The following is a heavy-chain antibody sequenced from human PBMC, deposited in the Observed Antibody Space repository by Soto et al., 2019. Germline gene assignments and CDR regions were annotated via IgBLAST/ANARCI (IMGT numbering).Heavy chain of an antibody. CDR2: ISVRGVT. V-gene: IGHV3-23*01. Sequence: GGSLRLSCAASGFSLSNYAMSWVRQAPGKGLEWVSVISVRGVTFTAGAVKDRFTISRDNSKNTLHLEMNSLRGEDTAVYYCKVDLGELSSPAIDYWGQGTLVTVSS. CDR1: GFSLSNYA. CDR3: KVDLGELSSPAIDY. D-gene: IGHD3-16*02. J-gene: IGHJ4*02.